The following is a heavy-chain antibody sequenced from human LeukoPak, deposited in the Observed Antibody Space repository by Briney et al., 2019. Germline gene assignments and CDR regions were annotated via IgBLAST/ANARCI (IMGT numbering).Heavy chain of an antibody. CDR3: AKDVRVGGYCGGGSCYSWSNGMDV. Sequence: PGGSLRLSCAASGFTFSSYGMHWVRQAPGKGLEWVAVISYDGSNKYYADSVKGRFTISRDNSKNTLYLQMNSLRAEDTAVYYCAKDVRVGGYCGGGSCYSWSNGMDVWGQGTTVTVSS. J-gene: IGHJ6*02. V-gene: IGHV3-30*18. CDR2: ISYDGSNK. D-gene: IGHD2-15*01. CDR1: GFTFSSYG.